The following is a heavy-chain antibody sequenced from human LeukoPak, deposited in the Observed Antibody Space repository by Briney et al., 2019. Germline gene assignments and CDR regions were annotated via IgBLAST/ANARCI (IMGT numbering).Heavy chain of an antibody. CDR3: ARVYAVGVSRGHFDY. Sequence: GGSMRLACAASGFTFSSYWMHWVRQAPGKGLVWVSRINSDGSSTSYAESVKGRFTISRDNAKNTLCLQMNSLRAEGTAVYYCARVYAVGVSRGHFDYWGQGTLVTVSS. V-gene: IGHV3-74*01. D-gene: IGHD3-16*01. CDR2: INSDGSST. J-gene: IGHJ4*02. CDR1: GFTFSSYW.